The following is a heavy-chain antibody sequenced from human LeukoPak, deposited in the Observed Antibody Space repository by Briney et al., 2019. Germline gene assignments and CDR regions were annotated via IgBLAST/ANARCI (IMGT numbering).Heavy chain of an antibody. CDR1: GYTFTSYG. CDR2: ISAYNGNT. Sequence: ASVKVSCKASGYTFTSYGISWVRQAPGQGLEWMGWISAYNGNTNYAQKLQGRVTVTTDTSMSTAYMELRSLRSDDTAVYYCARDSGIYDSSGYFDYWGQGTLVTVSS. CDR3: ARDSGIYDSSGYFDY. D-gene: IGHD3-22*01. V-gene: IGHV1-18*01. J-gene: IGHJ4*02.